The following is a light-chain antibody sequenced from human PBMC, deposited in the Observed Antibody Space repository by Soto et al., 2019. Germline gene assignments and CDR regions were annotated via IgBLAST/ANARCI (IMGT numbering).Light chain of an antibody. CDR1: QSIGNY. Sequence: DIQMTQSPSSLSASVGDRVTITCRASQSIGNYLNWYQHKPGKAPKLLIYGASSLHSGVPSSFSGSGSGTDSTLTISSLQPEDFATYYCQQSYSTPLTFGGGTKV. CDR3: QQSYSTPLT. J-gene: IGKJ4*01. CDR2: GAS. V-gene: IGKV1-39*01.